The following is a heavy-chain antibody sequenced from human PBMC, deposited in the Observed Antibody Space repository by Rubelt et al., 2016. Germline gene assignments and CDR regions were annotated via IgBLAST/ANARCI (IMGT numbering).Heavy chain of an antibody. J-gene: IGHJ4*02. CDR1: GASITTHY. Sequence: QVQLQESGPGLVKPSETLSLTCSVSGASITTHYWSWVRQFPGKGLEWLVYGHYSGSTNYNPSLKSRLIMSVDTSKNQFSRKLSSVTAADTAVYYCASHRAAATFDYWGQGAPVTVSS. CDR3: ASHRAAATFDY. CDR2: GHYSGST. D-gene: IGHD6-13*01. V-gene: IGHV4-59*11.